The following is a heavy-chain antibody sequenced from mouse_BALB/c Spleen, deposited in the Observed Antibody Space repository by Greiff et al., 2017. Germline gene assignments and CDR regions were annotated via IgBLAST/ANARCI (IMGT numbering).Heavy chain of an antibody. Sequence: EVQLQESGPGLVKPSQSLSLTCTVTGYSITSDYAWNWIRQFPGNKLEWMGYISYSGSTSYNPSLKSRISITRDTSKNQFFLQLNSVTTEDTATYYCARWGTTVVTNPYYAMDYWGQGTSVTVSS. V-gene: IGHV3-2*02. CDR1: GYSITSDYA. D-gene: IGHD1-1*01. CDR2: ISYSGST. J-gene: IGHJ4*01. CDR3: ARWGTTVVTNPYYAMDY.